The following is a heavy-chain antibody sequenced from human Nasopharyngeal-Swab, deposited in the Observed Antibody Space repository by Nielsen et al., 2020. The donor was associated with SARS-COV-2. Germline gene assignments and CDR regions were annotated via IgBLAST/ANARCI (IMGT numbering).Heavy chain of an antibody. J-gene: IGHJ6*03. V-gene: IGHV4-30-4*01. CDR3: ARVKREWLGIYYYYMDV. CDR2: IYYSGST. CDR1: GGSISSGDYY. D-gene: IGHD6-19*01. Sequence: SETLSLTCTVSGGSISSGDYYWSWIRQPPGKGLEWIGYIYYSGSTYYNPSLKSRVTISVDTSKNQFSLKLSSVTAADTAVYYCARVKREWLGIYYYYMDVWGKGTTVTVSS.